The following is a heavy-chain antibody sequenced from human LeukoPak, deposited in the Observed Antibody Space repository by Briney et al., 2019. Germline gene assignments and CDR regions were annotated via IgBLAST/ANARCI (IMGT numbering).Heavy chain of an antibody. CDR2: INPNSGGT. Sequence: ASVKVSCKASGYTFTGYYMHWVRQAPGQGLEGMGLINPNSGGTNYAQKFQGRVTMTRDTSISTAYMELSRLRSDDTAVYYCARDTDYYGSGSCDYWGQGTLVTVSS. CDR1: GYTFTGYY. D-gene: IGHD3-10*01. V-gene: IGHV1-2*02. CDR3: ARDTDYYGSGSCDY. J-gene: IGHJ4*02.